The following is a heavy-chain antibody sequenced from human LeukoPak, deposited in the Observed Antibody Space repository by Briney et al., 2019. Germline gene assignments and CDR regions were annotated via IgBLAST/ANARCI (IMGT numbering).Heavy chain of an antibody. CDR1: GYSFTNYW. J-gene: IGHJ4*02. CDR2: IYPGDPDT. CDR3: AGRYFYDSGVSQGGYFDY. Sequence: GESLKISCKGSGYSFTNYWIGWVRQMPGKGLEWMGIIYPGDPDTRYSPSFQGQVTISADKSISTAYLQWSSLKASDTAMYYCAGRYFYDSGVSQGGYFDYWGQGTLVTVSS. V-gene: IGHV5-51*01. D-gene: IGHD3-22*01.